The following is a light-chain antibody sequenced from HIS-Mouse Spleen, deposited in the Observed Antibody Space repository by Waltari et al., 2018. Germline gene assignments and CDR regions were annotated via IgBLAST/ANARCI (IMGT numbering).Light chain of an antibody. CDR2: WAS. CDR3: QQYYSTPYT. CDR1: QRVFYRSNNKNY. Sequence: DIVMTQSPDSLAVSLGARATIHCKSSQRVFYRSNNKNYLAWYQQKPGQPPKLLIYWASTRESGVPDRFSGSGSGTDFTLTISSLQAEDVAVYYCQQYYSTPYTFGQGTKLEIK. V-gene: IGKV4-1*01. J-gene: IGKJ2*01.